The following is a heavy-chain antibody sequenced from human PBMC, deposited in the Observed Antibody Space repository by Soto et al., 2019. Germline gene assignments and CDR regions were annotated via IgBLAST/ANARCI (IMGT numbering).Heavy chain of an antibody. D-gene: IGHD3-16*01. CDR1: GFTFSNYA. CDR3: ARDRSWAHPNWFDP. Sequence: GGSLRLSCAASGFTFSNYAMTWVRQAPGKGLEWVAVIWYDGSNKYYADSVKGRFTISRDNSKNTLYLQMNSLRAEDTAVYYCARDRSWAHPNWFDPWGQGTLVTVSS. J-gene: IGHJ5*02. CDR2: IWYDGSNK. V-gene: IGHV3-33*08.